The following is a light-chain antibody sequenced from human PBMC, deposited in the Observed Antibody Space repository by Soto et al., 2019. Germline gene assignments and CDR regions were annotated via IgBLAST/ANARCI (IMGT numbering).Light chain of an antibody. V-gene: IGLV2-14*01. J-gene: IGLJ2*01. Sequence: QSALTQPASVSGAPGQSITISCTGTSSDIGGYNYVSWYQQHPRKAPKLMIYDFRSRPSGVSDRFSASKSGNTSSLTITGLQAEDEADYYCSSYTSGNTVIFGGGTKLTVL. CDR2: DFR. CDR1: SSDIGGYNY. CDR3: SSYTSGNTVI.